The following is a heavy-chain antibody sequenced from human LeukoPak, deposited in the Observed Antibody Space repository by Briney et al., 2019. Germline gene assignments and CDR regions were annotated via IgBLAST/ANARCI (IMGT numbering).Heavy chain of an antibody. CDR2: ISYDGSNK. CDR1: GFTFSSYA. Sequence: PGGSLRLSCAASGFTFSSYAMHWVRQAPGKGLEWVAVISYDGSNKYYADSVKGRFTISRDNSKNTLYLQMNSLRAEDTAVYYCAKVAATVAGPEIFDYWGQGTLVTVSS. V-gene: IGHV3-30*04. CDR3: AKVAATVAGPEIFDY. D-gene: IGHD6-19*01. J-gene: IGHJ4*02.